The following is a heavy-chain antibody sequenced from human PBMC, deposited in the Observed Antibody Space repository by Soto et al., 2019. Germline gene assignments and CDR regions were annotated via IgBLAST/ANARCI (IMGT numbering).Heavy chain of an antibody. J-gene: IGHJ2*01. CDR3: AEASRDSRNWYFDL. CDR2: ISYDGSNN. Sequence: QVQLVESGGGVVQPGRSLRLSCAASGFTFSSYGMHWVRQAPGKGLEWVAVISYDGSNNYYADSVKGRFTISRDNSKNTLYLQMNSLRAEDTAVYYCAEASRDSRNWYFDLWGRGTLVTVSS. V-gene: IGHV3-30*18. CDR1: GFTFSSYG. D-gene: IGHD2-21*02.